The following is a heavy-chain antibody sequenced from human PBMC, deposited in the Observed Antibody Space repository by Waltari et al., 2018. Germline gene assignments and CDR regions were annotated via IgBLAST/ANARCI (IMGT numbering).Heavy chain of an antibody. Sequence: EVYLEQSGGGLVQPGGSMNLPCAPSGATIDSNYMHWIRQAPGKGLQWISVIFADGTTHYADSVRGRFAISRDTSENTLYLQLSGLRPDDSGFYYCARAGHPNSWGQGALVTVSS. J-gene: IGHJ1*01. D-gene: IGHD1-1*01. CDR1: GATIDSNY. V-gene: IGHV3-66*02. CDR2: IFADGTT. CDR3: ARAGHPNS.